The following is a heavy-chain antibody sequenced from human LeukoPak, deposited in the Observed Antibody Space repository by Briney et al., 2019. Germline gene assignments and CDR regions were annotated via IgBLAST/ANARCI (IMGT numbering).Heavy chain of an antibody. CDR1: GGSISSSSYY. CDR3: ARELRYDNSDSGAF. CDR2: IYYSGST. Sequence: PSETLSLTCTVPGGSISSSSYYWGWIRQPPGKGLEWIGSIYYSGSTYYNPSLKSRVTISVDTSKNQFSLKLTSVTAADTALYYCARELRYDNSDSGAFWGQGTVVTVSS. D-gene: IGHD3-22*01. V-gene: IGHV4-39*07. J-gene: IGHJ3*01.